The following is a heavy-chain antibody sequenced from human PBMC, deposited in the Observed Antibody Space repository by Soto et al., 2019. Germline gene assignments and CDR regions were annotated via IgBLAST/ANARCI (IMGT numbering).Heavy chain of an antibody. CDR2: IKQDGSEK. CDR1: GFTFSSSW. V-gene: IGHV3-7*01. J-gene: IGHJ6*02. Sequence: PGGSLRLSCAASGFTFSSSWMSWVRQAAGKGLEWVANIKQDGSEKYYVDSVKGRFTISRDNAKNSLYLQMNSLRAEDTAVYYCARARHPYYDILTGSSYDMDVWGQGTTVTV. CDR3: ARARHPYYDILTGSSYDMDV. D-gene: IGHD3-9*01.